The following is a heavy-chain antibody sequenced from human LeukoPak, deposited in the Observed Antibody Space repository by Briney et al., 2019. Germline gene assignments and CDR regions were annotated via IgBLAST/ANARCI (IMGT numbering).Heavy chain of an antibody. J-gene: IGHJ4*02. V-gene: IGHV3-33*08. D-gene: IGHD2/OR15-2a*01. CDR3: AREGPNRVFDY. CDR2: IWYDGSNK. CDR1: GFTVSTNC. Sequence: GGSLRLSCAASGFTVSTNCMTWVRQAPGKGLEWVAVIWYDGSNKYYADSVKGRFTISRDNSKNTLYLQMNSLRAEDTAVYYCAREGPNRVFDYWGQGTLVTVSS.